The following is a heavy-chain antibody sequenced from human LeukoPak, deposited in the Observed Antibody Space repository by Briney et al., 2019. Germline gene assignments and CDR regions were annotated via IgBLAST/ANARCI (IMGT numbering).Heavy chain of an antibody. CDR2: IKQDGSEK. V-gene: IGHV3-7*01. Sequence: PGGSLRLSCAASGFTFSSYWMSWVRQAPGKGLEWVANIKQDGSEKYYADSVKGRFTISRDNAKNSLSLQMKSLRAEDTAVYYCARPRGSWFAFDIWGQGTMVTVSS. D-gene: IGHD6-13*01. CDR3: ARPRGSWFAFDI. J-gene: IGHJ3*02. CDR1: GFTFSSYW.